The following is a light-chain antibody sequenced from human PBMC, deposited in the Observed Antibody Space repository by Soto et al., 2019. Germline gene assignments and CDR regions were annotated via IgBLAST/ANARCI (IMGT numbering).Light chain of an antibody. V-gene: IGKV3-20*01. CDR3: HQRQSWPRT. Sequence: EIVLTQSPGTLSLSPGERATLSCRASQSVSSSYLAWYQQKPGQAPRFLIYGTSSRATGIPDRFSGSGSGTDFTLTISDVQPEDFALYYCHQRQSWPRTFGQGTKV. CDR1: QSVSSSY. CDR2: GTS. J-gene: IGKJ1*01.